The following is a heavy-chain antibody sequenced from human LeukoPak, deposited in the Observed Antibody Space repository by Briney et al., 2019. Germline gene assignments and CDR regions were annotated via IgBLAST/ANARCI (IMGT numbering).Heavy chain of an antibody. J-gene: IGHJ5*02. V-gene: IGHV1-2*02. CDR2: INPNSGGT. D-gene: IGHD3-10*01. Sequence: ASVKVSCKASGYTFTTYYIHWVRQAPGQGLEWMGYINPNSGGTNYAQKFQGRVSMTRDTSISTAYMELSRLRSDDTAVYYCARAHLMVRGVRKNWFDPWGQGTLVTVSS. CDR3: ARAHLMVRGVRKNWFDP. CDR1: GYTFTTYY.